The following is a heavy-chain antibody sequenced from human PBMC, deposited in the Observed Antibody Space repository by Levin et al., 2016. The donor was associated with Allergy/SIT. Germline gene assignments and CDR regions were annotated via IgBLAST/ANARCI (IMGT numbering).Heavy chain of an antibody. Sequence: WIRQPPGKGLEWIGYIYYSGSTNYNPSLKSRVTISVDTSKNQFSLKLSSVTAADTAVYYCARLQAVNWFDPWGQGTLVTVSS. D-gene: IGHD1-1*01. J-gene: IGHJ5*02. CDR2: IYYSGST. V-gene: IGHV4-59*01. CDR3: ARLQAVNWFDP.